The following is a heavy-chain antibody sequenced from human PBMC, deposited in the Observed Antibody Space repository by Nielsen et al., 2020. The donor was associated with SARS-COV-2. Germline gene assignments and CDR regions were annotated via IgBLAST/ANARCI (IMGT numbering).Heavy chain of an antibody. V-gene: IGHV4-34*01. CDR2: INHSGST. CDR3: ARGRYYYGSGSYYNGYYHYYAMDV. D-gene: IGHD3-10*01. Sequence: RQAPGKGLEWIGEINHSGSTNYNPSLKSRVTISVDTSKNQFSLKLSSVTAADTAVYYCARGRYYYGSGSYYNGYYHYYAMDVWGQGTTVTVSS. J-gene: IGHJ6*02.